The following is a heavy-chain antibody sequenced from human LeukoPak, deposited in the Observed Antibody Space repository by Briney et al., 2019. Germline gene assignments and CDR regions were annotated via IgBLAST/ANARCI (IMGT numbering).Heavy chain of an antibody. Sequence: GASVEVSCKACGGTFSSYAISWVRQARGQGVEWMGRIIPILGIANHAQKFQGRVTINGDKSTTTAYMELSSLRAEATAVHYSASAMRGGTNNWFDPGGQGPLVTVSA. J-gene: IGHJ5*02. CDR3: ASAMRGGTNNWFDP. CDR2: IIPILGIA. V-gene: IGHV1-69*04. D-gene: IGHD3-16*01. CDR1: GGTFSSYA.